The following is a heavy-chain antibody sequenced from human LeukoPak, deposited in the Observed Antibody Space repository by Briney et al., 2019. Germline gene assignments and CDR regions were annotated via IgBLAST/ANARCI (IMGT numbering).Heavy chain of an antibody. D-gene: IGHD5-18*01. CDR2: ISYDGSNK. CDR3: AREGGGHSYGLDY. Sequence: GGSLRLSCAASGFTFGNYPFSWVRQAPGKGLEWVAVISYDGSNKYYADSVKGRFTISRDNSKNTLYLQMNSLRAEDTAVYYCAREGGGHSYGLDYWGQGTLVTVSS. V-gene: IGHV3-30-3*01. J-gene: IGHJ4*02. CDR1: GFTFGNYP.